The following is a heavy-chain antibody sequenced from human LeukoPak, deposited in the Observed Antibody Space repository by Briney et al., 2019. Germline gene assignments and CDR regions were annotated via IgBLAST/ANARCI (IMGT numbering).Heavy chain of an antibody. CDR1: GGSISSSSYY. Sequence: SETLSLTCTVSGGSISSSSYYWGWIRQPPGKGLEWIGSIYYSGSTYYNPSLKSRVTISVDTSKNQLPLKLSSVTAADTAVYYCARDLTVTTQGTFDYWGQGTLVTVSS. D-gene: IGHD4-17*01. V-gene: IGHV4-39*06. J-gene: IGHJ4*02. CDR2: IYYSGST. CDR3: ARDLTVTTQGTFDY.